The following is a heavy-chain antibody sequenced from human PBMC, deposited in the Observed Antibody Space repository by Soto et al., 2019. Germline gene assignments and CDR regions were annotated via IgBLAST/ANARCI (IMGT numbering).Heavy chain of an antibody. D-gene: IGHD2-8*01. CDR1: GGTFSSYA. J-gene: IGHJ4*02. CDR3: ARGLPNVLMVYTYFDY. CDR2: IIPIFGTA. V-gene: IGHV1-69*13. Sequence: SVKVSCKASGGTFSSYAISWVRQAPGQGLEWMGGIIPIFGTANYAQKFQGRVTITADESTSTAYMELSSLRSEDTAVYYCARGLPNVLMVYTYFDYWGQGTLVTVSS.